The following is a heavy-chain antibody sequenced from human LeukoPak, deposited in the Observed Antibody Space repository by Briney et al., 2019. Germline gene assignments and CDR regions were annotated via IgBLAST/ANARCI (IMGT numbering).Heavy chain of an antibody. J-gene: IGHJ5*02. CDR2: IYYGGST. D-gene: IGHD6-13*01. CDR3: ARSGAAEGPTHNWFDP. V-gene: IGHV4-31*03. Sequence: SETLSLTCTVSGGSISSGGYYWSWIRQHPGKGLEWIGYIYYGGSTYYNPSLKSRVTISVDMSKKQFSLKLTSVTAADTAVYYCARSGAAEGPTHNWFDPWSQGTLVTVSS. CDR1: GGSISSGGYY.